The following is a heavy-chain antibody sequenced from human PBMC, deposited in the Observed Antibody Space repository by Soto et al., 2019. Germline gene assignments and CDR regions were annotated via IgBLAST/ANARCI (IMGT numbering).Heavy chain of an antibody. CDR2: MSSIGGSI. V-gene: IGHV3-23*01. D-gene: IGHD2-21*01. Sequence: GGSLRISCAASGFTFGSYPMSWVRKAPGKGLEWVSGMSSIGGSIYNADSVKGRFTISRDNSKSTLYLQMNNLRVEDTAVYYCARDWSFDYWGQGALVTVSS. J-gene: IGHJ4*02. CDR3: ARDWSFDY. CDR1: GFTFGSYP.